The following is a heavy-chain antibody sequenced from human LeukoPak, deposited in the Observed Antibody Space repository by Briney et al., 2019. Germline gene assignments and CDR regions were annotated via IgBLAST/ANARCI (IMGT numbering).Heavy chain of an antibody. CDR3: ARGARLNYGSGSYSDY. Sequence: GASVKVSCKASGYTFTGYYMHWVRQAPGQGLEWMGIINPSGGSTSYAQKFQGGVTMTRDTSTSTVYMELSSLRSEDTAVYYCARGARLNYGSGSYSDYWGQGTLVTVSS. CDR2: INPSGGST. CDR1: GYTFTGYY. V-gene: IGHV1-46*01. D-gene: IGHD3-10*01. J-gene: IGHJ4*02.